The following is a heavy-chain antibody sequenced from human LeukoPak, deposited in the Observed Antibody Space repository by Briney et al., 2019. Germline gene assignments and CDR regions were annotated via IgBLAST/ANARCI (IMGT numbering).Heavy chain of an antibody. D-gene: IGHD3-22*01. J-gene: IGHJ4*02. CDR2: LNTDGSTT. V-gene: IGHV3-74*01. CDR3: ARDAVTQPRSDISGYYPPYHFDY. CDR1: GFSFSDYW. Sequence: GGSLRLSCAASGFSFSDYWMHWVRQAPGKGLVWVSRLNTDGSTTTYADSVRGRFTISRDNAENSLYLQMNSLRAEDTAVYYCARDAVTQPRSDISGYYPPYHFDYWGPGTLVTVSS.